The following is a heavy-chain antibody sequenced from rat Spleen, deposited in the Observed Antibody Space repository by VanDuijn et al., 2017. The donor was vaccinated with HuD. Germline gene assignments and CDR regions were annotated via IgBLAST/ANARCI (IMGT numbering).Heavy chain of an antibody. J-gene: IGHJ2*01. CDR2: ISSDGRRN. D-gene: IGHD5-1*01. V-gene: IGHV5-29*01. Sequence: EVQLVESGGGLVQPGRSLKLSCAASGFTFSNYDMAWVRQTPTKGLEWVATISSDGRRNYYRDSVKGRFTISRDNAKSSLYLQMNSLRSEDTATYYCARLTGGHFDYWGQGVMGTVSS. CDR1: GFTFSNYD. CDR3: ARLTGGHFDY.